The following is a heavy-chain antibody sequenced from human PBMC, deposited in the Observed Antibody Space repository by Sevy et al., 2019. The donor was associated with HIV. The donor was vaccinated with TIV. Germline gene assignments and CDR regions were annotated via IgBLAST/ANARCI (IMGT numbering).Heavy chain of an antibody. CDR1: GFTFSDHY. CDR2: TRNKADSYTT. D-gene: IGHD6-13*01. CDR3: ATHAGIAAAGRVFDY. Sequence: GGSLRLSCAASGFTFSDHYMEWVRQAPGKGLEWVGRTRNKADSYTTDYAASVRGRFTISRDDSKNSLYLQMNSLKTDDTAVYYCATHAGIAAAGRVFDYWGQGTLVTVSS. V-gene: IGHV3-72*01. J-gene: IGHJ4*02.